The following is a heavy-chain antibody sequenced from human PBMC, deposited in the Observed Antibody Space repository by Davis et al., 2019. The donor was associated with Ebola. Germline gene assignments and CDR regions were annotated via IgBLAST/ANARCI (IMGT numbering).Heavy chain of an antibody. CDR1: GFTFSDYY. J-gene: IGHJ6*02. Sequence: GESLKISCAASGFTFSDYYMSWIRQAPGKGLEWVSYISSSGSTIYYADSVKGRFTISRDNAKNSLNLQMNSLRAEATAVYYCARVSQTYGMDVWGQGTTVTVSS. V-gene: IGHV3-11*01. CDR3: ARVSQTYGMDV. CDR2: ISSSGSTI.